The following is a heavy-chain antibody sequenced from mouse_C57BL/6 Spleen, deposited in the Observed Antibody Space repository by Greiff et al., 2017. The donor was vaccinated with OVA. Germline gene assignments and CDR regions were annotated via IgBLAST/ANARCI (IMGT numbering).Heavy chain of an antibody. CDR2: IYPSDSET. CDR3: ARGGYYDYDGAWFAY. V-gene: IGHV1-61*01. J-gene: IGHJ3*01. D-gene: IGHD2-4*01. Sequence: QVQLQHPGAELVRPGSSVKLSCKASGYTFTSYWMDWVKQRPGQGLEWIGNIYPSDSETHYNQKFKDKATLTVDKSSSTAYMQLSSLTSEDSAVYYCARGGYYDYDGAWFAYWGQGTLVTVSA. CDR1: GYTFTSYW.